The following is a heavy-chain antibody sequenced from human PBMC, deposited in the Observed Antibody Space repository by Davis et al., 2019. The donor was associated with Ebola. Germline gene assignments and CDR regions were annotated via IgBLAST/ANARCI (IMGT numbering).Heavy chain of an antibody. D-gene: IGHD6-13*01. Sequence: GESLKISCAASGFTFSGSAMHWVRQASGKGLEWVGRIRSKANSYATAYAASVKGRFTISRDDSKNTAYLQMNSLKTEDTAVYYCSAAGHVDHWGQGTLVTVSS. J-gene: IGHJ4*02. CDR2: IRSKANSYAT. V-gene: IGHV3-73*01. CDR3: SAAGHVDH. CDR1: GFTFSGSA.